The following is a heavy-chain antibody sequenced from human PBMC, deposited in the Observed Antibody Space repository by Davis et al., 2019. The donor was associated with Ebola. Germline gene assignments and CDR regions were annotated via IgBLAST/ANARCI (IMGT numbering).Heavy chain of an antibody. Sequence: PSETLSLTCTVSGGSISSYYWSWIRQPPGKGLEWIGYIYYSGSTNYNPSLKSRVTISVDTSKNQFSLRLSSVTAADTAVYYCARVPRGVTNQRRYFDLWGRGTLVTVSS. CDR2: IYYSGST. CDR1: GGSISSYY. CDR3: ARVPRGVTNQRRYFDL. V-gene: IGHV4-59*12. D-gene: IGHD4-17*01. J-gene: IGHJ2*01.